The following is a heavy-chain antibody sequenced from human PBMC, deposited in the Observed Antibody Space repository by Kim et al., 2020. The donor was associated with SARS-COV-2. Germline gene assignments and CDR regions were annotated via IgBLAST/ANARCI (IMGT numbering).Heavy chain of an antibody. CDR2: ISYDGSNK. J-gene: IGHJ3*02. V-gene: IGHV3-30*18. Sequence: GGSLRLSCAASGFTFSSYGMHWVRQAPGKGLEWVAVISYDGSNKYYADSVKGRFTISRDNSKNTLYLQMNSLRDEDTAVYYCAKNYGGYLVDAFDIWGQGTMVTVSS. CDR3: AKNYGGYLVDAFDI. D-gene: IGHD4-17*01. CDR1: GFTFSSYG.